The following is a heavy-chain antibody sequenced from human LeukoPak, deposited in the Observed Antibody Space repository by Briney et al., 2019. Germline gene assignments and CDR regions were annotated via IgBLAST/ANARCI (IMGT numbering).Heavy chain of an antibody. J-gene: IGHJ4*02. CDR1: GGSIISSSYY. Sequence: TLSLTCTVSGGSIISSSYYWGWIRQPPGKGLEWIGTIYYSGGTYYNPSLKSRVTISIDRPNNQFSLRLSTVTAADTAVYYCASTGVRGVIAPDYWGQGTLVTVSS. V-gene: IGHV4-39*07. CDR2: IYYSGGT. CDR3: ASTGVRGVIAPDY. D-gene: IGHD3-10*01.